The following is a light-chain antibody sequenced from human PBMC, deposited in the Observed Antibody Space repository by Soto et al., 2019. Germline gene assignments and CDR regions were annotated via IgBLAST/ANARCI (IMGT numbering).Light chain of an antibody. CDR2: DAS. V-gene: IGKV1-13*02. CDR1: QGISST. J-gene: IGKJ5*01. Sequence: AIQLTQSPSSLSASVGDRVTITCRASQGISSTLAWYQQKPGKAPKFLIYDASSLESGVPSRFRGSGAGTDCTLTISSLQPEDCATYYWEQFNSYPITFGQGTRLESK. CDR3: EQFNSYPIT.